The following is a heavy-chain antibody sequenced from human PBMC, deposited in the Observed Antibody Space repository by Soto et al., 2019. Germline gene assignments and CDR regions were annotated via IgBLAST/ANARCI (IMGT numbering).Heavy chain of an antibody. J-gene: IGHJ3*02. D-gene: IGHD1-1*01. CDR2: ISFDGSNQ. CDR3: VKAGTMAGTGTTPRSFDI. CDR1: GFQFNAYG. Sequence: VGSLRLSCEASGFQFNAYGMHWVRQAPGNGLEWVAVISFDGSNQYYEESVKGRFTISRDNSKNTLYLQMDSLRAEDTAVYFCVKAGTMAGTGTTPRSFDIWGRGTMVTVSS. V-gene: IGHV3-30*18.